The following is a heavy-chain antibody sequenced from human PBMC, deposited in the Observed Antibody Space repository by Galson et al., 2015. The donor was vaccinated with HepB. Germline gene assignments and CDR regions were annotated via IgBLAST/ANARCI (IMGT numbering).Heavy chain of an antibody. CDR3: ARLPYSSGYLYWYFDL. D-gene: IGHD3-22*01. V-gene: IGHV5-51*03. CDR1: GYSFTSYW. Sequence: QSGAEVKKPGESLKISCKGSGYSFTSYWIGWVRQMPGKGLEWMGIIYPGDSDTRYSPSFQGQVTISADKSISTAYLQWSSLKASDTAMYYCARLPYSSGYLYWYFDLWGRGTLVTVSS. J-gene: IGHJ2*01. CDR2: IYPGDSDT.